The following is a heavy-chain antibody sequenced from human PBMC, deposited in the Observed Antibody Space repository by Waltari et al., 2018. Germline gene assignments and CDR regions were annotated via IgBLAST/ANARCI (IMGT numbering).Heavy chain of an antibody. V-gene: IGHV3-7*01. D-gene: IGHD3-3*01. Sequence: EAQLVESGGGLVQPGGSLRLSCAASGFTFSRYWMSWVRQAPGKGLEWVANIKQDGSEKYYVDSVKGRFTISRDNAKNSLYLQMNSLRVEDTAVYYCARVWSGDDAFDIWGQGTMVTVS. CDR3: ARVWSGDDAFDI. J-gene: IGHJ3*02. CDR2: IKQDGSEK. CDR1: GFTFSRYW.